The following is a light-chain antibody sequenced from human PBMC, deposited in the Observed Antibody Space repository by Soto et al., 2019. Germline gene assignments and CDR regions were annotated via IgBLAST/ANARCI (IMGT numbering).Light chain of an antibody. CDR2: YVD. V-gene: IGLV2-14*03. CDR1: SRDVGAYDY. Sequence: QSALTQTASVSGSPGQSITISCTGTSRDVGAYDYVSWYLQYPDKAPQLLIYYVDHRPSGVSSRFSGSKSGNTASLTISGLQAEDEGEYYCCSYADGSIYFFGTGTKLTVL. CDR3: CSYADGSIYF. J-gene: IGLJ1*01.